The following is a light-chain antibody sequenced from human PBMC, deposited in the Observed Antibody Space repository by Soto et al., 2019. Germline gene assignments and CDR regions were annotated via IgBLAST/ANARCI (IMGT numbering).Light chain of an antibody. V-gene: IGKV1-5*01. CDR3: QQYNSYPT. J-gene: IGKJ4*01. CDR2: DAS. CDR1: QSMSSW. Sequence: DIQMTQSPSTLSASVGDRVTITCRASQSMSSWLAWYQQKPGKAPKLLIYDASSLESGVPSRFSGSGSGTEFTLTSSSLQPDDFATYYCQQYNSYPTFGGGTKVEIK.